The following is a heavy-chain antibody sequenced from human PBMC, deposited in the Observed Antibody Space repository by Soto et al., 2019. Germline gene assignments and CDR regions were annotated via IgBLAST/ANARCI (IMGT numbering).Heavy chain of an antibody. CDR3: AKDIGAVVVPAAIFYAFDI. Sequence: DVQLVESGGGLVQPGRSLRLSCAASGFTFDDYAMHWVRQAPGKGLEWVSGISWNSGSIGYADSVKGRFTISRDNAKNSLYLQMNSLRAEDTALYYCAKDIGAVVVPAAIFYAFDIWGQGTMVTVSS. CDR2: ISWNSGSI. V-gene: IGHV3-9*01. D-gene: IGHD2-2*01. CDR1: GFTFDDYA. J-gene: IGHJ3*02.